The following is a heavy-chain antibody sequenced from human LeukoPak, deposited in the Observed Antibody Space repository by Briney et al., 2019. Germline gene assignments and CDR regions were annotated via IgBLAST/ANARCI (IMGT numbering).Heavy chain of an antibody. CDR1: GFTFGDHA. Sequence: GGSLRLSCAASGFTFGDHAMSWVRQAPRQGLEWVSSVSYLGDNTFYADSVKGCFTISRDNSKNTLYLQMNSLRAEDTAVYYCAKVRQGGVIDSNDYWGQGTLVTVSS. CDR2: VSYLGDNT. CDR3: AKVRQGGVIDSNDY. J-gene: IGHJ4*02. V-gene: IGHV3-23*01. D-gene: IGHD3-16*02.